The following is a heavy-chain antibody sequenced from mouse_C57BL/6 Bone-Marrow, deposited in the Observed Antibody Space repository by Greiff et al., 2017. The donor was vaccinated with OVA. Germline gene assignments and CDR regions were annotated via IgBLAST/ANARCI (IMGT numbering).Heavy chain of an antibody. V-gene: IGHV14-4*01. J-gene: IGHJ4*01. CDR3: TRGVYYSNSGAMDY. Sequence: VQLQQSGAELVRPGASVKLSCTASGFNIKDDYMHWVKQRPEQGLEWIGWIDPENGDTEYASKFQGKATITADTSSNTAYLQLSGLTSEDTAVYYCTRGVYYSNSGAMDYWGQGTSVTVSS. CDR2: IDPENGDT. D-gene: IGHD2-5*01. CDR1: GFNIKDDY.